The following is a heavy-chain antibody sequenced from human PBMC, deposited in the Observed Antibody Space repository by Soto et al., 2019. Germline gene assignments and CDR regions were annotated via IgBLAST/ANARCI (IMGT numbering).Heavy chain of an antibody. CDR3: AHSLYDYVWGTNWFDP. CDR2: IYWDDDK. CDR1: GFSLSTSGVG. D-gene: IGHD3-16*01. J-gene: IGHJ5*02. Sequence: QITLKESGPPLVKPTQTLTLTCTFSGFSLSTSGVGVGWIRQPPGKALEWLALIYWDDDKRYSPSLKSRLTITKDTSQNQVVLTMTNMAPVDTATYYCAHSLYDYVWGTNWFDPWGQGTLVTVSS. V-gene: IGHV2-5*02.